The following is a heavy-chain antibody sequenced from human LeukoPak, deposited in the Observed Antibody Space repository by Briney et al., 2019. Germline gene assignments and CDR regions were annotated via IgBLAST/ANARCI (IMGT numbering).Heavy chain of an antibody. CDR3: ARDPSLIVGATISFFDY. V-gene: IGHV1-18*01. CDR2: INTYNGNT. D-gene: IGHD1-26*01. CDR1: GYTFTSYG. J-gene: IGHJ4*02. Sequence: GASVKVSCKASGYTFTSYGISWVRQAPGQGLEWMGWINTYNGNTNCAQKLQGRVTMTTDTSTSTAYMDLRSLRSDDTAVYYCARDPSLIVGATISFFDYWGQGTLVTVSS.